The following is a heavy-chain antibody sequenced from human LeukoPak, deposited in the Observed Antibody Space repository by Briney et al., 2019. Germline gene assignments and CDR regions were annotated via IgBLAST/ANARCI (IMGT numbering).Heavy chain of an antibody. D-gene: IGHD3-9*01. CDR1: GGSFSGYY. V-gene: IGHV4-34*01. Sequence: SETLSLTCAVYGGSFSGYYWSWIRQPPGKGLEWIGEINHSGSTNYNPSLKSRVTISVDTSKNQFSLKLGSVTAADTAVYYCARGSGLTTSWFDPWGQGTLVTVSS. CDR3: ARGSGLTTSWFDP. CDR2: INHSGST. J-gene: IGHJ5*02.